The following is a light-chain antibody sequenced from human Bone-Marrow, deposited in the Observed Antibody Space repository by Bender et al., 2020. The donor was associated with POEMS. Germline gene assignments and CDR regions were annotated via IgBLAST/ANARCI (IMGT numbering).Light chain of an antibody. J-gene: IGLJ3*02. Sequence: QSVLTQPPSVSGTPGQRVTISCSGSSSTIGISYVFWYQQLPGTAPKLLIYRNDQRPSGVPDRFSGSKSGTSGSLAISGLRSDDEAIYFCVAWDASLNGWVFGGGTKLTVL. CDR2: RND. CDR3: VAWDASLNGWV. V-gene: IGLV1-47*01. CDR1: SSTIGISY.